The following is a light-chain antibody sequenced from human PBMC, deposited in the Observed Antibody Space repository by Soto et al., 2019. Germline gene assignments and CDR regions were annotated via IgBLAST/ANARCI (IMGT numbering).Light chain of an antibody. CDR3: QQDNSFPLT. CDR1: QSIRSW. Sequence: MHMTQSPSTLPAATVERATLSCRASQSIRSWLAWYQQKPGKAPKVLIYDASSLQSGVPSRFSGSGSGTDFTLTSSSLQPEDFATYYCQQDNSFPLTFGQGTKVDIK. V-gene: IGKV1-12*01. CDR2: DAS. J-gene: IGKJ1*01.